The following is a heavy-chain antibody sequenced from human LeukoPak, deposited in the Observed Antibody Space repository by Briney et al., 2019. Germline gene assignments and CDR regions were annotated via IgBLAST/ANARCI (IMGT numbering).Heavy chain of an antibody. CDR3: ARGAPRYDFWSGYYTEVDY. D-gene: IGHD3-3*01. Sequence: ASVKVSCKASGYTFTGYYMHWVRQAPGQGLEWMGWINPNSGGTNYAQKFQGGVTMTRDTSISTAYMELSRLRSDDTAVYYCARGAPRYDFWSGYYTEVDYWGQETLVTVSS. CDR2: INPNSGGT. CDR1: GYTFTGYY. V-gene: IGHV1-2*02. J-gene: IGHJ4*02.